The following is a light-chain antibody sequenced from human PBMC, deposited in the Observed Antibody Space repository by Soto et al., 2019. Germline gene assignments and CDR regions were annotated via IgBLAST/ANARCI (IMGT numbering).Light chain of an antibody. CDR2: DVT. V-gene: IGLV2-11*01. Sequence: QSVLTQPRSVSGSPGQSVTISCTGTSSDVGAYDYVSWYQQHPGKAPYLMVYDVTKRPSGVPDRFSGSKSGNTASLTISGLQAEDEADYYCCSYAGNDIYVFGTGTKLTVL. CDR3: CSYAGNDIYV. J-gene: IGLJ1*01. CDR1: SSDVGAYDY.